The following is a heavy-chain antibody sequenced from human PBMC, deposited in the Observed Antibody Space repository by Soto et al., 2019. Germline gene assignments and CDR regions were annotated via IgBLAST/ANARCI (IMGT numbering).Heavy chain of an antibody. D-gene: IGHD3-22*01. CDR2: ISSNGGST. CDR3: VKDYKTYDSSGYYYDFGEFNWFGP. J-gene: IGHJ5*02. Sequence: GGSLRLSCSASGFTFSSYAMHWVRQAPGKGLEYVSAISSNGGSTYYADSVKGRFTISRDNSKNTLYLQMSSLRAEDTAVYYCVKDYKTYDSSGYYYDFGEFNWFGPWGQGNLVTVSS. V-gene: IGHV3-64D*06. CDR1: GFTFSSYA.